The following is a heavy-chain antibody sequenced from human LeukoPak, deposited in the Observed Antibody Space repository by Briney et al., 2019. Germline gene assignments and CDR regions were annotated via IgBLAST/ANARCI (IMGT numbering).Heavy chain of an antibody. V-gene: IGHV3-48*04. Sequence: GGSLRLSCAASGFTFSSYSMNWVRQAPGKGLEWVSYISSSSSTIYYADSVKGRFTISRDNAKNSLYLQMNSLRAEDTAVYYCARGLLWFGELGPPGYWGQGTLVTVSS. CDR1: GFTFSSYS. CDR3: ARGLLWFGELGPPGY. D-gene: IGHD3-10*01. CDR2: ISSSSSTI. J-gene: IGHJ4*02.